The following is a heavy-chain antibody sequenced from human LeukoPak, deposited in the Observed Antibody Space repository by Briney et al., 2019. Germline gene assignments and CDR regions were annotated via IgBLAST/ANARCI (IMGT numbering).Heavy chain of an antibody. D-gene: IGHD6-13*01. J-gene: IGHJ4*02. CDR1: GFTFSSYA. CDR2: ISGSGGST. CDR3: ASHGYSSSWYFDY. Sequence: GGSQRLSCAAYGFTFSSYAMSWVRHAPGKGLEWVSAISGSGGSTYYADSVKGRFTISRDNSKNTLSLQMNSLRAEDTAVYYCASHGYSSSWYFDYWGQGTLVTVSS. V-gene: IGHV3-23*01.